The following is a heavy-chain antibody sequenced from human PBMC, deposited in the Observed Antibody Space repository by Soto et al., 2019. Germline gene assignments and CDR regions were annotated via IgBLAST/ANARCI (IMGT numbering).Heavy chain of an antibody. J-gene: IGHJ4*02. Sequence: EVQLLESGGGLVQPGGSLRLSCAASGFTFSTYAMTWVRQAPGKGLEWVSAITAYGDTPYYADSVKGRFTSSRDNSKNTVYIQSNSLRAEDTAVYYCAKRSADHYFDHWGQGTLVTVSS. V-gene: IGHV3-23*01. CDR1: GFTFSTYA. CDR3: AKRSADHYFDH. CDR2: ITAYGDTP.